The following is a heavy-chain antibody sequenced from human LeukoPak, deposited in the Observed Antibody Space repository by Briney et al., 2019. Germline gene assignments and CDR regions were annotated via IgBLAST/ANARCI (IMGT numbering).Heavy chain of an antibody. CDR3: AREGQYSSGWYFFDY. V-gene: IGHV3-21*01. J-gene: IGHJ4*02. CDR1: GFAFSSYS. CDR2: ISSTSYI. D-gene: IGHD6-19*01. Sequence: GGSLRLSCAASGFAFSSYSMNWVRQAPGKGLEWVLSISSTSYIYYADSVKGRFTISRDNAQNSLYLQMNSLRAEDTAVYYCAREGQYSSGWYFFDYWGQGTLVTVSS.